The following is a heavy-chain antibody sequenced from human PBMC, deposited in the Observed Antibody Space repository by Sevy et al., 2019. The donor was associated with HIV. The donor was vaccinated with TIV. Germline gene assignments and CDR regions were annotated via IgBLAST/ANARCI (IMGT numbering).Heavy chain of an antibody. Sequence: SETLSLTCTVSGDSINTYYWSWIRQPPGKGLEWIGYVSHSGNTNYNPSLKSRVSMSVDTSTNKFSLKVKFLTAADTAVYYCARLRWDLVVVPGATPGCYFDSWGQGTLVTVSS. CDR3: ARLRWDLVVVPGATPGCYFDS. CDR2: VSHSGNT. D-gene: IGHD2-2*02. CDR1: GDSINTYY. V-gene: IGHV4-59*08. J-gene: IGHJ4*02.